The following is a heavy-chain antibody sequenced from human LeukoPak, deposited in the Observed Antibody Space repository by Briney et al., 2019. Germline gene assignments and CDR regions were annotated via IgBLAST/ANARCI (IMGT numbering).Heavy chain of an antibody. CDR3: ARVFGGRFDP. J-gene: IGHJ5*02. Sequence: GGSLRLSCAASGFTFDDYAMHWVRQAPGKGLEWVSGISWNSGSIGYADSVKGRFTISRDNAKNSLYLQMNSLRAEDTAVYYCARVFGGRFDPWGQGTLVTLCS. V-gene: IGHV3-9*01. CDR1: GFTFDDYA. D-gene: IGHD4-23*01. CDR2: ISWNSGSI.